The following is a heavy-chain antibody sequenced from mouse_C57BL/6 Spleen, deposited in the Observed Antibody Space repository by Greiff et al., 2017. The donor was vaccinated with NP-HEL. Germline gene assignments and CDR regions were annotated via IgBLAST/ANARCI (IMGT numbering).Heavy chain of an antibody. Sequence: QVQLKQPGAELVKPGASVKLSCKASGYTFTSYWMHWVKQRPGRGLEWIGRIDPNSGGTKYNEKFKSKATLTVDKPSSTAYMQLSSLTSEDSAVYYCARRNWDGGVDYWGQGTTLTVSS. CDR2: IDPNSGGT. V-gene: IGHV1-72*01. D-gene: IGHD4-1*02. CDR3: ARRNWDGGVDY. CDR1: GYTFTSYW. J-gene: IGHJ2*01.